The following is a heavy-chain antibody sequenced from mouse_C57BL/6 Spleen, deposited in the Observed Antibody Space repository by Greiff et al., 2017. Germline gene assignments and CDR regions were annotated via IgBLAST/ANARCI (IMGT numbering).Heavy chain of an antibody. CDR3: ARRAYYYGSSHWYFDV. V-gene: IGHV8-12*01. CDR1: GFSLSTSGMG. Sequence: QVQLKESGPGILQSSQTLSLTCSFSGFSLSTSGMGVSWIRQPSGKGLEWLAHIYWDDDKRYNPSLKSRLTISKDTSRNQVFLKITSVDTADTATYYCARRAYYYGSSHWYFDVWGTGTTVTVSS. CDR2: IYWDDDK. D-gene: IGHD1-1*01. J-gene: IGHJ1*03.